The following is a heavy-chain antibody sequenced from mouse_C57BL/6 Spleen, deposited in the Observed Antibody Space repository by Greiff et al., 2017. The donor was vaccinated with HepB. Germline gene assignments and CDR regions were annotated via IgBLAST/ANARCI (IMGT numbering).Heavy chain of an antibody. J-gene: IGHJ4*01. Sequence: EVQRVESGGGLVQPGGSLKLSCAASGFTFSDYGMAWVRQAPRKGPEWVAFISNLAYSIYYADTVTGRFTISRENAKNTLYLEMSSLRSEDTAMYYCARQDYGNYGDYAMDYWGQGTSVTVSS. CDR2: ISNLAYSI. V-gene: IGHV5-15*01. D-gene: IGHD2-1*01. CDR1: GFTFSDYG. CDR3: ARQDYGNYGDYAMDY.